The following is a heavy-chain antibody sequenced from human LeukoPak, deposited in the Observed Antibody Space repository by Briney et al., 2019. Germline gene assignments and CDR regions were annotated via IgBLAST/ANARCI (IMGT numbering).Heavy chain of an antibody. D-gene: IGHD3-16*01. CDR1: GYTFTGYY. Sequence: ASVKLSCKASGYTFTGYYIHWVRQAPGQGLQWMGWINSNSGDTEYAQTCQGRVTMTRDTSISTFYMDLIGLRSDDTALYYCASGRMGGYGLDVWDQGTTVTVSS. CDR2: INSNSGDT. J-gene: IGHJ6*02. CDR3: ASGRMGGYGLDV. V-gene: IGHV1-2*02.